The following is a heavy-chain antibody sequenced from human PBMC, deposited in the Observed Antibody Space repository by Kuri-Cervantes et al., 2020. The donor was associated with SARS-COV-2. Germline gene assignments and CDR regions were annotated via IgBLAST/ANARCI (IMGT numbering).Heavy chain of an antibody. CDR1: GGSISSSNW. CDR3: ARVRGHYYESSGYPDY. Sequence: SCAVSGGSISSSNWWSWVRQPPGKGLEWIGEIYHSGSTSYNPSLKSRVTISVDKSKNQFSLKLSSVTAADTAVYYCARVRGHYYESSGYPDYWGQGTLVTVSS. D-gene: IGHD3-22*01. CDR2: IYHSGST. V-gene: IGHV4-4*02. J-gene: IGHJ4*02.